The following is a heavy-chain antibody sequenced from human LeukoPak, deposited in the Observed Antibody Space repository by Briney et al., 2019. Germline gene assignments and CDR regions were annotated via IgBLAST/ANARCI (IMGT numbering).Heavy chain of an antibody. Sequence: GGSLRLSCAASGFTFSSYSMNWVRQAPGKGLEWVSCISSSSATTYYADSVKGRFTISRDNAKNSLYLQMNSLRAEDTAVYYCARGGVAGVWYADYWGQGTLVTVSS. CDR2: ISSSSATT. D-gene: IGHD6-19*01. V-gene: IGHV3-48*01. CDR3: ARGGVAGVWYADY. CDR1: GFTFSSYS. J-gene: IGHJ4*02.